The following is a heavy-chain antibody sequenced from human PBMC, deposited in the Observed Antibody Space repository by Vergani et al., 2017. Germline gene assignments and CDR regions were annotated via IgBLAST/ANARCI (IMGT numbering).Heavy chain of an antibody. V-gene: IGHV4-30-4*08. CDR3: ARGWGTMVRGGIITPHPNRGSPYYYGMDV. Sequence: QVQLQESGPGLVKPSQTLSLTCTVSGGSISSGDYYWSWIRQPPGKGLEWIGYIYYSGSTYYNPSLKSRVTISVDTSKNQFSLKLSSVTAADTAVYYCARGWGTMVRGGIITPHPNRGSPYYYGMDVWGQGTTVTVSS. CDR2: IYYSGST. D-gene: IGHD3-10*01. J-gene: IGHJ6*02. CDR1: GGSISSGDYY.